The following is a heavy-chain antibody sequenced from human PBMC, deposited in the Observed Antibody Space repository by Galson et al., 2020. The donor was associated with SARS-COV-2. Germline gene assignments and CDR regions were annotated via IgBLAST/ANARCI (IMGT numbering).Heavy chain of an antibody. CDR1: GGSISSSNW. CDR2: IYHSGST. V-gene: IGHV4-4*02. J-gene: IGHJ3*02. D-gene: IGHD2-15*01. CDR3: ARGGAVYCSGGSCPNDI. Sequence: SETLSLTCAVSGGSISSSNWWSWVRQPPGKGLEWIGEIYHSGSTNYNPSLKSRVTISVDTSKNQFSLKLSSVTAADTAVYYCARGGAVYCSGGSCPNDIWGQGTMVTVSS.